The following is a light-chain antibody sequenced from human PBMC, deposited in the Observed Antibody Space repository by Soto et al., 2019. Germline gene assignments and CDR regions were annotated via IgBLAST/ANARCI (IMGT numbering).Light chain of an antibody. CDR2: GAS. V-gene: IGKV3-20*01. Sequence: EIGLSKSPATVSLSQGARATLSCRATQSVRGNYLAWYRQKPGQAPRLLIYGASSRATGIPDRFSGSGSGTDFTLTISRLEPEDFAVYYCQQYNTSPWTFGQGTKVDIK. CDR3: QQYNTSPWT. CDR1: QSVRGNY. J-gene: IGKJ1*01.